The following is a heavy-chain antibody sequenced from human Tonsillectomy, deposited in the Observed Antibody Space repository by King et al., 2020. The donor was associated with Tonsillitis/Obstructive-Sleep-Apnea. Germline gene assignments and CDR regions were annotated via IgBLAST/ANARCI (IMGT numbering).Heavy chain of an antibody. D-gene: IGHD6-19*01. J-gene: IGHJ4*02. CDR2: ISSGSTYI. V-gene: IGHV3-21*01. Sequence: VQLVESGGGLVKPGGSLRLSCAASGFTFSSYSMNWVRQAPGKGLEWVSSISSGSTYIYYADSVKGRFTISRDNAKNTLYLQMNSLRAEDTAVYYCAGDGGRVAAPYYFDYWGQGTLVTVSS. CDR3: AGDGGRVAAPYYFDY. CDR1: GFTFSSYS.